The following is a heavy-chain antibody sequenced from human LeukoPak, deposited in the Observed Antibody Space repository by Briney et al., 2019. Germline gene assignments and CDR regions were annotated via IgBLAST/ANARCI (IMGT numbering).Heavy chain of an antibody. CDR3: ARGVYYYDSSGAFDI. D-gene: IGHD3-22*01. V-gene: IGHV1-46*01. J-gene: IGHJ3*02. CDR1: GYTFTSYY. CDR2: INPSGGST. Sequence: ASVKVSCKASGYTFTSYYMHWVRQAPGQGLEWMGIINPSGGSTSYAQKFQGRVTMTRDMSTSTDYMELSSLRSEDTAVYYCARGVYYYDSSGAFDIWGQGTMVTVSS.